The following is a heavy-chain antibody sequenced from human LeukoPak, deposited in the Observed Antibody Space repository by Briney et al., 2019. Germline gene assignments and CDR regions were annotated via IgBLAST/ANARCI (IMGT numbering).Heavy chain of an antibody. CDR1: GGSILTTNW. CDR2: VHLSGAS. V-gene: IGHV4-4*02. J-gene: IGHJ4*02. CDR3: TRESGAFSPFGF. D-gene: IGHD1-26*01. Sequence: SGTLSLTCAVSGGSILTTNWWSWVRPPPGKGLEWIGEVHLSGASNYNPSLKSRVNMSIDKSKNQLSLELTSVTAADTAIYYCTRESGAFSPFGFWGQGTLVTVSS.